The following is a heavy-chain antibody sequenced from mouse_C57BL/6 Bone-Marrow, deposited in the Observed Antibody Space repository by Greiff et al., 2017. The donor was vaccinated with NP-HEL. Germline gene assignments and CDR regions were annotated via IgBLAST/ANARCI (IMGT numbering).Heavy chain of an antibody. CDR1: GYTFTDYY. CDR2: INPYNGGT. D-gene: IGHD1-1*01. CDR3: ARKGSTTVVKGYYFDY. Sequence: EVQLQQSGPVLVKPGASVKMSCKASGYTFTDYYMNWVKQSHGKSLEWIGVINPYNGGTSYNQKFKGKATLTVDKSSSTACMELNSLTSEDSAVYYCARKGSTTVVKGYYFDYWGQGTTLTVSS. J-gene: IGHJ2*01. V-gene: IGHV1-19*01.